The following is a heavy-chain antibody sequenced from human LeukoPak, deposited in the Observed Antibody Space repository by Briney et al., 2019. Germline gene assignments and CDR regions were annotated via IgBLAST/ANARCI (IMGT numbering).Heavy chain of an antibody. V-gene: IGHV3-23*01. Sequence: PGGSLRLSCAASGFTFNIYVLTWVRQAPGKGLEWVSSISGSGDTTYYADSVKGRFTISRDNSKNLLYLKMTDLRVDDTDVYYCAKARVISSFDYWGQGALVTVFS. CDR2: ISGSGDTT. J-gene: IGHJ4*02. D-gene: IGHD3-16*02. CDR3: AKARVISSFDY. CDR1: GFTFNIYV.